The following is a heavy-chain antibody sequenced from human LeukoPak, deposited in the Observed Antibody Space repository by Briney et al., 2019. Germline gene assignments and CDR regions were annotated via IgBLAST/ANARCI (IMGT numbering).Heavy chain of an antibody. V-gene: IGHV4-39*07. J-gene: IGHJ6*03. D-gene: IGHD3-22*01. CDR3: ARVAYYDSSGYYYRDYYYYMDV. Sequence: SETLSLTCTVSGDSISSSNCYWGWIRQPPGKGLEWIGSIYYSGSTYYNPSLKSRVTISVDTSKNQFSLKLSSVTAADTAVYYCARVAYYDSSGYYYRDYYYYMDVWGKGTTVTISS. CDR2: IYYSGST. CDR1: GDSISSSNCY.